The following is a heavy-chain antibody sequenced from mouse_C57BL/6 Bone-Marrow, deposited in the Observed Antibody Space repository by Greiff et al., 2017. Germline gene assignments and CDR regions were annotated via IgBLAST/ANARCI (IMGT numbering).Heavy chain of an antibody. CDR1: GYTFTSYG. Sequence: VQLQQSGPELARPGASVKLSCKASGYTFTSYGISWVKQRTGQGLEWIGEIYPRSGNTYYNEKFKGKATLTADKSSSTAYMELRSLTSEDSAVYFCATNYYGSSYVLDYWGQGTTLTVSS. J-gene: IGHJ2*01. D-gene: IGHD1-1*01. CDR2: IYPRSGNT. V-gene: IGHV1-81*01. CDR3: ATNYYGSSYVLDY.